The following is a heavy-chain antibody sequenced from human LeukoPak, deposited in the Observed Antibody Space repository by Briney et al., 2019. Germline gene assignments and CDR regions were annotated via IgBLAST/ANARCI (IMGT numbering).Heavy chain of an antibody. CDR1: GFTFDDYT. J-gene: IGHJ4*02. V-gene: IGHV3-43*01. D-gene: IGHD3-9*01. CDR3: AKGNILTGPPDS. Sequence: GGSLRLSCAASGFTFDDYTMHWVRQPPGKVLEWVSLINWDGDITEYADSVRGRFTISRDNSKNSLFLQMNSLRTEDTALYYCAKGNILTGPPDSWGQGTLVTVSS. CDR2: INWDGDIT.